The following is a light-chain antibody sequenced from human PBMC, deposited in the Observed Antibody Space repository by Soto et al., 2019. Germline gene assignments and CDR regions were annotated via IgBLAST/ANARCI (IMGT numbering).Light chain of an antibody. CDR3: QQYGGSPPVT. V-gene: IGKV3-20*01. CDR1: QSVSSSY. J-gene: IGKJ4*01. CDR2: QAS. Sequence: EIVLTQSPGTLSLFPGERATLSCRASQSVSSSYLAWYQHRPGQAPRLLIHQASSRATGIPDRFSGSGSGTDFTLTISRLEAEDFAVYYCQQYGGSPPVTFGGGTKVEI.